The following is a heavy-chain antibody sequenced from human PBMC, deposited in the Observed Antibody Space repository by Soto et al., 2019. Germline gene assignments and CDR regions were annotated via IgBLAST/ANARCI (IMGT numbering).Heavy chain of an antibody. D-gene: IGHD3-10*01. CDR2: IIPIFGTA. J-gene: IGHJ5*02. CDR3: APLPRGGQFDSRNWFDP. Sequence: GASVKVSCKASGGTFSSYAISWVRQAPGQGLEWMGGIIPIFGTANYAQKFQGRVTITADESTSTAYMELSSLRSEDTAVYYCAPLPRGGQFDSRNWFDPWGQGTLVTVSS. CDR1: GGTFSSYA. V-gene: IGHV1-69*13.